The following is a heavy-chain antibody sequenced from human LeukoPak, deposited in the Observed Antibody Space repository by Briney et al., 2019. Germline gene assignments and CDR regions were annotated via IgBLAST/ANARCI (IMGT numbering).Heavy chain of an antibody. CDR3: ARASMVRGVILHYYFDY. CDR1: GYSISSGYY. D-gene: IGHD3-10*01. Sequence: PSETLSLICTVSGYSISSGYYWGWVRQPPGKGLEWIGTVYHSGSTYYNPSLRSRVTISVETSKNQFSLKVRSMTAADTAVYYCARASMVRGVILHYYFDYWGQGTLVTVSS. J-gene: IGHJ4*02. CDR2: VYHSGST. V-gene: IGHV4-38-2*02.